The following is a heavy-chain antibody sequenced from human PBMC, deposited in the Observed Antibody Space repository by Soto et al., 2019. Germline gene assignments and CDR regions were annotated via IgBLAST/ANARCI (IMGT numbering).Heavy chain of an antibody. CDR3: ARHVGYNWFDP. D-gene: IGHD1-26*01. CDR1: GGSISSSSYY. V-gene: IGHV4-39*01. CDR2: IYYSGST. J-gene: IGHJ5*02. Sequence: SETLSLTCTVSGGSISSSSYYWGWIRQPPGKGLEWIGSIYYSGSTYYNPSLKSRVTISVDTSKNQFSLKLSSVTAADTAVYYCARHVGYNWFDPWGQGTLVTVSS.